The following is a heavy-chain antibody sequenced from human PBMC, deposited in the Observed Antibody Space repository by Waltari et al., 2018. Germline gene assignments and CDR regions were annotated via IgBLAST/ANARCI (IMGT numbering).Heavy chain of an antibody. D-gene: IGHD3-16*01. CDR3: ARVEGAAGLDI. CDR1: GYTFTRYA. V-gene: IGHV1-3*01. Sequence: QVKLVQSGAEVKKPGASVKVSGKASGYTFTRYAMHWVRQAPGQRLEWMGWINAGNGNTKYSQKFQGRVTITRDTSASTAYMELSSLRSEDTAVYYCARVEGAAGLDIWGQGTMVTVSS. J-gene: IGHJ3*02. CDR2: INAGNGNT.